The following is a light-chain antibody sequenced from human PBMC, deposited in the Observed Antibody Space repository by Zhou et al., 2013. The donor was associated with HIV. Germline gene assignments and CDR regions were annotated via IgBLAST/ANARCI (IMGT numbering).Light chain of an antibody. CDR2: AAS. V-gene: IGKV1-9*01. CDR1: ETISSY. J-gene: IGKJ4*01. Sequence: DIQMTQSPSSLSASVGDRVTITCRASETISSYLNWYQQKPGKAPKLLIYAASSLQTGVPSRFSGSASGTEFTLTISSLQPEDFATYYCQQLNSYPFTFGGGTKVEIK. CDR3: QQLNSYPFT.